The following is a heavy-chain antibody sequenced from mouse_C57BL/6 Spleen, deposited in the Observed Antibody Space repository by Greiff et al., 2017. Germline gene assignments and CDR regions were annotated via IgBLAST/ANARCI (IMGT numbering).Heavy chain of an antibody. D-gene: IGHD1-1*01. CDR1: GYTFTEYT. J-gene: IGHJ2*01. V-gene: IGHV1-62-2*01. CDR3: ARHEGGGDSSYRYCDY. Sequence: VQLQQSGAELVKPGASVKLSCKASGYTFTEYTIHWVKQRPGQGLEWIGWFYPGSGSIKYNEKFKDKATLTADKSSSTVYMELSSLTSEDSAVYCCARHEGGGDSSYRYCDYWGQGTTLTVSS. CDR2: FYPGSGSI.